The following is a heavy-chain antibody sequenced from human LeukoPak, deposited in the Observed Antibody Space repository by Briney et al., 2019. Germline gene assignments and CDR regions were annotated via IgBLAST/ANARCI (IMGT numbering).Heavy chain of an antibody. D-gene: IGHD6-19*01. CDR3: AHTQDLCAEGHSSGAFDY. CDR2: IDPSDSYT. V-gene: IGHV5-10-1*01. Sequence: PGESLKISCKGSGYSFTSYWISWVRQMPGKGLEWMGRIDPSDSYTNYSPSFQGHVTISADKSISTAYLQWSSLKASDTAMYYCAHTQDLCAEGHSSGAFDYWDQGTLVTVSS. J-gene: IGHJ4*02. CDR1: GYSFTSYW.